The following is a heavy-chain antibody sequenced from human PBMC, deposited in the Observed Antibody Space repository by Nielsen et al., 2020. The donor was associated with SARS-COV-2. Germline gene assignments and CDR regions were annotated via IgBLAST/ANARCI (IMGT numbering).Heavy chain of an antibody. Sequence: GESLKISCVVSGFTISTYAMSCVRQAPGKGLEWVPAISASTYYSDSVKSRFTISRDNSKNTLYLQMNSLRAEDTAVYYCAKRSGYTSGWYGDYWGQGTLVTVSS. CDR1: GFTISTYA. CDR3: AKRSGYTSGWYGDY. CDR2: ISAST. J-gene: IGHJ4*02. D-gene: IGHD6-19*01. V-gene: IGHV3-23*01.